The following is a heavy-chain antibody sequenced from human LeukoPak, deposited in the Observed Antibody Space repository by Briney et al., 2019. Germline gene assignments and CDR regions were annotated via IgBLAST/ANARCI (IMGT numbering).Heavy chain of an antibody. CDR1: GFTLSNYA. J-gene: IGHJ2*01. D-gene: IGHD3-16*01. CDR2: ISYSSGSI. CDR3: AKDVLRLNYGYFDL. Sequence: GGSLRLSCAASGFTLSNYAMSWVRQGPGKGPEWVAGISYSSGSIYYLDSVKGRFTISRDNSRNTLCLQMKSLRAEDTAVYYCAKDVLRLNYGYFDLWGRGTLVSVSS. V-gene: IGHV3-23*01.